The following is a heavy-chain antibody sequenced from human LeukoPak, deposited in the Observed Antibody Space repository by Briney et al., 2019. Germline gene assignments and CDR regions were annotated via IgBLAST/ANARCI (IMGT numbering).Heavy chain of an antibody. V-gene: IGHV3-7*03. CDR1: GFTFSTYW. CDR3: ARAVTSTEGY. J-gene: IGHJ4*02. CDR2: LNEDGSEK. Sequence: GGSLRLSCAASGFTFSTYWMTWVRRAPGKGLEWVASLNEDGSEKYYVDSVKGRFTISRDNAQKSLYLEMKSLSAKDTAVYYCARAVTSTEGYWGQGTLVTVSS.